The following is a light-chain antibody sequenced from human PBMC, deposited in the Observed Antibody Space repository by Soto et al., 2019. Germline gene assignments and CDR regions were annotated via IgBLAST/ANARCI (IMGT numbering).Light chain of an antibody. CDR3: QQYNSYLAVT. Sequence: DIQMTQSPSTLSASVGDRVTITCRASQSISSWLAWYQQKPGKAPKLLIYDASSLESGVPSRFSGSGSGTEFTLTISSLQPDDFATYYCQQYNSYLAVTFGQGTKVDSK. CDR1: QSISSW. CDR2: DAS. V-gene: IGKV1-5*01. J-gene: IGKJ1*01.